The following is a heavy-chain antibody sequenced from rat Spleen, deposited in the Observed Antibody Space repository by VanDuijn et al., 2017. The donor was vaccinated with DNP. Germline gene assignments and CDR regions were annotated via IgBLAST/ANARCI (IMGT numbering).Heavy chain of an antibody. CDR1: GFTFSDYA. D-gene: IGHD1-11*01. Sequence: EVQLVESGGGLVQPGGSLKLSCVASGFTFSDYAMAWVRQAPKKGLEWVATISYDGSRTYYRDSVKGRFTISRDNAKSTLYLQMDSLRSEETATYYCARQTTALYFDYWGQGVMVTVSS. J-gene: IGHJ2*01. CDR3: ARQTTALYFDY. CDR2: ISYDGSRT. V-gene: IGHV5-7*01.